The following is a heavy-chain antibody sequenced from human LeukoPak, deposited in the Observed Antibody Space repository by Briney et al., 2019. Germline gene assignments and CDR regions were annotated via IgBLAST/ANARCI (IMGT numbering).Heavy chain of an antibody. CDR3: ARGPPRGKYYYMDV. J-gene: IGHJ6*03. V-gene: IGHV3-13*01. CDR1: GFTFSSFD. D-gene: IGHD1-1*01. CDR2: IGTASDT. Sequence: GGSLRLSCAATGFTFSSFDMHWVRHPTGQGLEWVSTIGTASDTYYPGSVEGRFTLSRDNAKNSLYLQMNSLTAGDTAVYYCARGPPRGKYYYMDVWGKGTTVTVSS.